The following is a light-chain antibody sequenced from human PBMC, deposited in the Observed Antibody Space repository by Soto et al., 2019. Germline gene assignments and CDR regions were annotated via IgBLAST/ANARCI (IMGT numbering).Light chain of an antibody. J-gene: IGKJ1*01. CDR1: QSVSSSY. Sequence: TKCPAPRSVSLGERATLSCRVSQSVSSSYLAWYQQKPGQAPRLLIYGASSRATGIPDRFSGSGSGTDFTLTISRLEPEDFAVYYCQQYGSTPWTFGQGTKVDIK. CDR3: QQYGSTPWT. CDR2: GAS. V-gene: IGKV3-20*01.